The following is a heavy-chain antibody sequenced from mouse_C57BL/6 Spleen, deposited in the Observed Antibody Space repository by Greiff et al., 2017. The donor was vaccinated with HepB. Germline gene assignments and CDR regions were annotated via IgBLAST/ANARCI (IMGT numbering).Heavy chain of an antibody. D-gene: IGHD2-3*01. J-gene: IGHJ1*03. CDR1: GYSITSGYY. V-gene: IGHV3-6*01. Sequence: EVKLQESGPGLVKPSQSLSLTCSVTGYSITSGYYWNWIRQFPGNKLEWMGYISYDGSNNYNPSLKNRISITRDTSKNQFFLKLNSVTTEDTATYYCAREGGYDGYFGYWYFDVWGTGTTVTVSS. CDR2: ISYDGSN. CDR3: AREGGYDGYFGYWYFDV.